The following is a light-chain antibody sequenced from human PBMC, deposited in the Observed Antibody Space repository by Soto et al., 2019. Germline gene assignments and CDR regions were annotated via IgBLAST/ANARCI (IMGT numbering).Light chain of an antibody. CDR2: AAS. CDR1: QGISNY. CDR3: QNHDSAPIT. V-gene: IGKV1-27*01. Sequence: DIQMTQSPSSLSSSVGYRFTITCLASQGISNYLAWYQQKPGKFPKLLIYAASTLQSGVPSRFSGSGSGTDFTLTISSLQPEDVASYYCQNHDSAPITFGQGTRLE. J-gene: IGKJ5*01.